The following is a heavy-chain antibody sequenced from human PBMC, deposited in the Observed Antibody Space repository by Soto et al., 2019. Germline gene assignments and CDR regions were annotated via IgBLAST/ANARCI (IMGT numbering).Heavy chain of an antibody. Sequence: PSETLSLTCSVSGDSISNSRFYWAWIRQPPGEGLEWIGSIYHTGNACYNPSLKSRVTIFVDTSKNQFSLKLTSVTAADTALYYCARDYFDSSDYTTNWFDPWGQGTLVTVSS. CDR1: GDSISNSRFY. D-gene: IGHD3-22*01. V-gene: IGHV4-39*01. CDR2: IYHTGNA. J-gene: IGHJ5*02. CDR3: ARDYFDSSDYTTNWFDP.